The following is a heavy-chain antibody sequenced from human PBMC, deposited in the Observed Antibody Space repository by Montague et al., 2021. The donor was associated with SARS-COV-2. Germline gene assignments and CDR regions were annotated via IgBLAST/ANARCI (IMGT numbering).Heavy chain of an antibody. D-gene: IGHD6-13*01. V-gene: IGHV3-33*01. CDR1: GFTFSSYG. Sequence: SLRLSCAASGFTFSSYGMHWVRQAPGKGLEWVAIIWYDGSKNYXXXSXXXRFXISRDNSKNTLYLQMNTLRAEDTAVYYCARDSSSGSDWYYYYGMDVWGQGTTVTVSS. CDR2: IWYDGSKN. CDR3: ARDSSSGSDWYYYYGMDV. J-gene: IGHJ6*02.